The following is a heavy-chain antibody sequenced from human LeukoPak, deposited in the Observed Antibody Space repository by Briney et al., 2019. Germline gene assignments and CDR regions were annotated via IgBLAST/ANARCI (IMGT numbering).Heavy chain of an antibody. CDR2: LTDSGGTT. Sequence: GGSLRLSCVASGFTFSSYAMGWVRQAPGKRPEWVSSLTDSGGTTYYVDSVKGRFTISRDNAKNSLYLQMNSLRAEDTALYYCAKDMVSYGGVLDYWGQGTLVTVSS. CDR3: AKDMVSYGGVLDY. CDR1: GFTFSSYA. J-gene: IGHJ4*02. V-gene: IGHV3-23*01. D-gene: IGHD2-8*01.